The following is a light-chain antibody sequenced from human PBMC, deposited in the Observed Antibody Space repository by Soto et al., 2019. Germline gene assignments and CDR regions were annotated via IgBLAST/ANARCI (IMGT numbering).Light chain of an antibody. V-gene: IGKV2-30*02. CDR3: MQGTHWPIT. J-gene: IGKJ5*01. CDR1: QSLVHSDGIAY. CDR2: KVS. Sequence: DIVLTQSPISSPVTLGQPASISCRSNQSLVHSDGIAYFSWFQQRPGRSPRRLIYKVSNRDSGVPARFSGSGSGTDFALKISRVEAEDVGVYYCMQGTHWPITFGQGTRLEIK.